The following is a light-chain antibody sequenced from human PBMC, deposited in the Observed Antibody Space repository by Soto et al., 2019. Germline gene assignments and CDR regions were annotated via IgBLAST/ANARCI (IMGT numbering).Light chain of an antibody. CDR1: QSVGSN. V-gene: IGKV3-11*01. J-gene: IGKJ4*01. Sequence: EIVLTQSPATLSLSPGERAILSCRASQSVGSNLAWYQQKPGQAPRLLIYDASNRATGVPARFSGSGSGTDFTLTITSLEPEDFVLYYCQQRSSWPLTFGGGTKVEIK. CDR3: QQRSSWPLT. CDR2: DAS.